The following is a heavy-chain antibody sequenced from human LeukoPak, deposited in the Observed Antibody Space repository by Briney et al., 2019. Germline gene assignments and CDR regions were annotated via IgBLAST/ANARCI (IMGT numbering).Heavy chain of an antibody. CDR3: ARDDHYYGSGSYYAIFDY. CDR2: ISAYNGNT. V-gene: IGHV1-18*01. J-gene: IGHJ4*02. Sequence: GASVKVSCKASGYTFTIYGISWVRQAPGQGLEWMGWISAYNGNTNYAQKLQGRVTMTTDTSTSTAYMELRSLRSDDTAVYYCARDDHYYGSGSYYAIFDYWGQGTLVTVSS. CDR1: GYTFTIYG. D-gene: IGHD3-10*01.